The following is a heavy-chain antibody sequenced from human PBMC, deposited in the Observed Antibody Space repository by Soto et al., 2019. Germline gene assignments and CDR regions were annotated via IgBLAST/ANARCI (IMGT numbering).Heavy chain of an antibody. CDR3: AKTKGYDFWSGYCWFDP. Sequence: GGSLRLSCAASGFTFRSYARGWVRQGPGKGLEWISTIIGSGGSAYYADSVKGRFTISRDNSKNTLYLQMNSLRAEDTAVYYCAKTKGYDFWSGYCWFDPWGQGTLVTVSS. CDR1: GFTFRSYA. V-gene: IGHV3-23*01. CDR2: IIGSGGSA. D-gene: IGHD3-3*01. J-gene: IGHJ5*02.